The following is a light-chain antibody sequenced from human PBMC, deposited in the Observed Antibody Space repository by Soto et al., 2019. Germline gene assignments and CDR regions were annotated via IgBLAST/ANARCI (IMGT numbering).Light chain of an antibody. CDR2: AAS. CDR3: QHSYSTPYS. CDR1: QTRMNY. J-gene: IGKJ2*01. Sequence: MTQSPSSLSASVGDRVTITCRASQTRMNYVNWFQQKPGKAPSLLSYAASRLQTGVPSRFSGSGSGTDFTLTISSLQPDDFATYYCQHSYSTPYSFGRGTKLEI. V-gene: IGKV1-39*01.